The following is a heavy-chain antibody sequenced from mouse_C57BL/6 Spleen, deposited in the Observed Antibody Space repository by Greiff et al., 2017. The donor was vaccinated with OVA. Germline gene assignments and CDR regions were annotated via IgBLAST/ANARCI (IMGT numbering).Heavy chain of an antibody. J-gene: IGHJ3*01. CDR2: IHPSDSDT. V-gene: IGHV1-74*01. CDR3: AIENGNYEEFAY. CDR1: GYTFTSYW. Sequence: QVHVKQPGAELVKPGASVKVSCKASGYTFTSYWMHWVKQRPGQGLEWIGRIHPSDSDTNYNQKFKGKATLTVDKSSSTAYMQLSSLTSEDSAVYYCAIENGNYEEFAYWGQGTLVTVSA. D-gene: IGHD2-1*01.